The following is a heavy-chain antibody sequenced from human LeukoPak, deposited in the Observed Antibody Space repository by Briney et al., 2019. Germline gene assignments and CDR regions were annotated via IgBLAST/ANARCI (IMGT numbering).Heavy chain of an antibody. Sequence: PGGSLRLSCAASGFTFSSYSMNWVRQAPGKGLEWVSSISSSSSYIYYADSVKGRFTISRDNSKSTLFLQMNSLRPEDTAVYYCAATPRDDILTVVFDFWGQGTLVTVSS. CDR2: ISSSSSYI. J-gene: IGHJ4*02. D-gene: IGHD3-9*01. CDR1: GFTFSSYS. CDR3: AATPRDDILTVVFDF. V-gene: IGHV3-21*04.